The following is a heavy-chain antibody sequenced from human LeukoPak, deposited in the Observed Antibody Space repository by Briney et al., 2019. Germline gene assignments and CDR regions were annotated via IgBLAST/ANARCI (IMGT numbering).Heavy chain of an antibody. CDR1: GFTFSSYA. CDR2: ISSSSSYI. J-gene: IGHJ4*02. D-gene: IGHD4-23*01. CDR3: ATGGNSVSFDY. V-gene: IGHV3-21*01. Sequence: GGSLRLSCAASGFTFSSYAMSWVRQAPGKGLEWVSSISSSSSYIYYADSVKGRFTISRDNAKNSLYLQMNSLRAEDTAVYYCATGGNSVSFDYWGQGTLVTVSS.